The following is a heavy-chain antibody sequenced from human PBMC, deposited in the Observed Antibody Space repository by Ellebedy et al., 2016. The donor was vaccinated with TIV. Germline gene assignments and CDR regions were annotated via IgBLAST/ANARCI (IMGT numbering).Heavy chain of an antibody. D-gene: IGHD3-10*01. J-gene: IGHJ6*02. Sequence: PGGSLRLSCAASGFTFSSYAMHWVRQAPGKGLEWVAVISYDGSNKYYADSVKGRFTISRDNSKNTLYLQMNSLRAEDTAVYYCARVSYYYGSGDIWGQGTTVTVSS. V-gene: IGHV3-30*14. CDR1: GFTFSSYA. CDR3: ARVSYYYGSGDI. CDR2: ISYDGSNK.